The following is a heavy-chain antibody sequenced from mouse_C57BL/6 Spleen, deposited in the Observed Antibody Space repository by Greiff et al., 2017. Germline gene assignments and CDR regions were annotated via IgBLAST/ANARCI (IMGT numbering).Heavy chain of an antibody. D-gene: IGHD2-4*01. J-gene: IGHJ2*01. CDR1: GYTFTSYW. CDR2: IYPGSGST. CDR3: ARRGDYDYFDY. Sequence: QVQLKESGAELVKPGASVKMSCKASGYTFTSYWITWVKQRPGQGLEWIGDIYPGSGSTNYNEKFKSKATLTVDTSSSTAYMQLSSLTSEDSAVYYCARRGDYDYFDYWGQGTTLTVSS. V-gene: IGHV1-55*01.